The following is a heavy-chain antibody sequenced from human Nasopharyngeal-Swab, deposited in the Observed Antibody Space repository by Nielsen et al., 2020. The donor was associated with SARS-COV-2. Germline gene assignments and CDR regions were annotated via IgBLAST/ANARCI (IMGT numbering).Heavy chain of an antibody. V-gene: IGHV1-18*01. CDR3: ARGNYYDSSGYHDY. D-gene: IGHD3-22*01. CDR2: ISPYSGNT. Sequence: ASVKVSCKASGYTFTSYGIGWVRQAPGQGLEWMAWISPYSGNTNYAQKFQGRVTMTRDTSTSTVYMELSSLRSEDTAVYYCARGNYYDSSGYHDYWGQGTLVTVSS. J-gene: IGHJ4*02. CDR1: GYTFTSYG.